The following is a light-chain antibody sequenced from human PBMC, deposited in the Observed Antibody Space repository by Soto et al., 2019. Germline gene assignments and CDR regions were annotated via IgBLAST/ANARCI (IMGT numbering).Light chain of an antibody. J-gene: IGLJ1*01. CDR2: EVN. V-gene: IGLV2-8*01. CDR1: SSDVGGYNY. CDR3: SSYAGSSNV. Sequence: QSALTQPPSASGSPGQSVAISCTGTSSDVGGYNYVSWYQQHPGKAPKLMIYEVNKRPSGVPDRFSGSKSGNTASLTVSGLQAEDEADYYCSSYAGSSNVFGTGTNSPS.